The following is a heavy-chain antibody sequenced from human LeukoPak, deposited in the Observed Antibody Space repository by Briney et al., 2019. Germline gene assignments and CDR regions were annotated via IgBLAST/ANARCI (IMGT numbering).Heavy chain of an antibody. CDR2: ISPKSDFI. Sequence: GGSLKLSCTASGFSINSYDMNWVRQAPGKVLEWVSSISPKSDFIYYSDSVRGRFTISRDNADNSLYLQMNSLRAEDTAVYYCARADCSASTCYLRRSWFDPWGQGTLVTVSS. CDR1: GFSINSYD. V-gene: IGHV3-21*01. CDR3: ARADCSASTCYLRRSWFDP. J-gene: IGHJ5*02. D-gene: IGHD3-9*01.